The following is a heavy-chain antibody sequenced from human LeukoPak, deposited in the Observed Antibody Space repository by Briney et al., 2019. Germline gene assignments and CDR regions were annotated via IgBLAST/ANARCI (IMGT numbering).Heavy chain of an antibody. V-gene: IGHV1-2*02. Sequence: AASVTVSCKASGYTFTGYYMHWVRQAPGQGLEWMGWINPNSGGTNYAQKFQGRVTMTRDTSISTAYMELSRLRSDDTAVYYCARVSAPGAFDIWGQGTMVTVSS. J-gene: IGHJ3*02. CDR1: GYTFTGYY. D-gene: IGHD1-26*01. CDR3: ARVSAPGAFDI. CDR2: INPNSGGT.